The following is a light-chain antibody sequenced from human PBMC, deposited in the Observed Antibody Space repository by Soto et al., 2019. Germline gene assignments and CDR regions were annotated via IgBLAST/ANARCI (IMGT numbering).Light chain of an antibody. CDR1: SSNIGTGYA. J-gene: IGLJ2*01. Sequence: QAVLTQPPSVSGALGQSVTISCTGSSSNIGTGYAVHWYQQLPGTAPKLLIHGNTNRPSGVPDRFSGSKSRTSASLAITGLQAEDEADYYCQSYDSGLSGLVFGGGTKVTVL. V-gene: IGLV1-40*01. CDR3: QSYDSGLSGLV. CDR2: GNT.